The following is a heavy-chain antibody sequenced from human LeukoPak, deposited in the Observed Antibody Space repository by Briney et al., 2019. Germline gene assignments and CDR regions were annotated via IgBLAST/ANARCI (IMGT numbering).Heavy chain of an antibody. D-gene: IGHD4-17*01. V-gene: IGHV3-30*04. CDR3: ARGETTADFDY. J-gene: IGHJ4*02. CDR2: ISYDGSNK. CDR1: GFTFSSYA. Sequence: GRSLRLSCAASGFTFSSYAMHWVRQAPGKGLEWVAVISYDGSNKYYADSVKGRFTISRDNAKNSLYLQMNSLRAEDTAVYYCARGETTADFDYWGQGTLVTVSS.